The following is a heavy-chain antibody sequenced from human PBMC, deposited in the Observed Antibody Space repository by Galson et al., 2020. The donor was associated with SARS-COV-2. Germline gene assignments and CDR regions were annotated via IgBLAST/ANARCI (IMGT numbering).Heavy chain of an antibody. J-gene: IGHJ6*03. Sequence: QLGESLKISCAASGFTFSSYAMHWVRQAPGKGLEWVAVITYDGSNKYYADSAKGRFTISRDNSKNTLYLQMNSLRAEDTAVYYCARDERYYDFWSGYLSAEDYYYYYYMDVWGKGTTVTVSS. CDR2: ITYDGSNK. V-gene: IGHV3-30*04. CDR1: GFTFSSYA. D-gene: IGHD3-3*01. CDR3: ARDERYYDFWSGYLSAEDYYYYYYMDV.